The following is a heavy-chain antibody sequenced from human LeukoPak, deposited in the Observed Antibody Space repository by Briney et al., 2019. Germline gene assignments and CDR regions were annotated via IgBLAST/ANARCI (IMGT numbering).Heavy chain of an antibody. V-gene: IGHV1-24*01. D-gene: IGHD5-12*01. J-gene: IGHJ4*02. CDR1: VYTLTELS. CDR3: ATVVLYSGYYFDY. CDR2: FEPEDGAT. Sequence: ASVTVSCTVSVYTLTELSMHWVRQAPGKGLEWMGGFEPEDGATIYAQKFQGRVTMTEDTSTDTAYMELSSLRSEDTAVYYCATVVLYSGYYFDYWGQGTLVTVSS.